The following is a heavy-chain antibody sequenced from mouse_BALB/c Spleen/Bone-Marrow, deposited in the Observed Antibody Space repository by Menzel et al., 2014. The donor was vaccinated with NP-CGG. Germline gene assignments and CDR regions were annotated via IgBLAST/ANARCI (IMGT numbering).Heavy chain of an antibody. CDR3: LDGYYPCFAY. CDR2: ISDGGGYT. J-gene: IGHJ3*01. Sequence: EVQLVESGGGLVKPGGSLKLSCAASGFTFSDYYMYWVRQTPEKRLEWVATISDGGGYTSYLDSVKGRFTISRDNAKNNLYLQMSSLKSEDTAMYYCLDGYYPCFAYWGQGTLVTVSA. V-gene: IGHV5-4*02. CDR1: GFTFSDYY. D-gene: IGHD2-3*01.